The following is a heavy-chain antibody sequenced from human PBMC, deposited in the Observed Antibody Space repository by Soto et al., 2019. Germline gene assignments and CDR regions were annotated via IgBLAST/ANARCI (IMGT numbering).Heavy chain of an antibody. D-gene: IGHD3-9*01. Sequence: QLQLQESGPGLVKPSETLSLTCTVSGGSISSSSYYWGWIRQPPGKGLEWIGSIYYSGSTYYNPSLKSRLTLPVDTSKNPFSLKLSSVPAADTAVYYCARHLYDILTGYLDAFDIWGQGTMVTVSS. CDR1: GGSISSSSYY. V-gene: IGHV4-39*01. CDR3: ARHLYDILTGYLDAFDI. J-gene: IGHJ3*02. CDR2: IYYSGST.